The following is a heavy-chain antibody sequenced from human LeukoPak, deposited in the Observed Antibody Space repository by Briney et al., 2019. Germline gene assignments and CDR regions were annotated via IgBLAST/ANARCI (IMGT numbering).Heavy chain of an antibody. CDR1: GYSISSYYH. CDR2: ISHSGST. CDR3: ARQANCGGDCYSFDP. J-gene: IGHJ5*02. V-gene: IGHV4-38-2*01. Sequence: SEALSLTCAVSGYSISSYYHWGWIRQPPGKGLEWIGSISHSGSTYYNPSLKSRVTISVDTSKNPFSLKLSSVTASDTAVYYCARQANCGGDCYSFDPWGQGTLVTVSS. D-gene: IGHD2-21*01.